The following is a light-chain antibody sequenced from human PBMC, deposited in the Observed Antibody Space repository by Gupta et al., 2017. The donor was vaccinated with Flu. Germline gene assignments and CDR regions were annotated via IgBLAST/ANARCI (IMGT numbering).Light chain of an antibody. CDR3: LLVCGAVFWV. CDR1: TGAVTSNYY. V-gene: IGLV7-43*01. CDR2: DAI. Sequence: TVTLTCASSTGAVTSNYYPNWFQQKPGQVPRELIFDAINKHSWTPARFSGSLFGGKAALTVSSVQHEDEALYYCLLVCGAVFWVFGGGTKLTVL. J-gene: IGLJ3*02.